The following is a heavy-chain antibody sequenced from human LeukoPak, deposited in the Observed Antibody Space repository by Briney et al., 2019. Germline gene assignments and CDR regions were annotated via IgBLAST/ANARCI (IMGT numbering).Heavy chain of an antibody. V-gene: IGHV3-64*01. Sequence: PGGSLRRSCAASGFTFSDHAMHWVRRAPGKGLEFVSAINKNGDSTYYANSVKGRFTISRDNSKSTLYLQLGSLRPEDTAVYYCARGERGLAIDYWGQGTQVTVSS. CDR3: ARGERGLAIDY. J-gene: IGHJ4*02. CDR1: GFTFSDHA. CDR2: INKNGDST. D-gene: IGHD6-19*01.